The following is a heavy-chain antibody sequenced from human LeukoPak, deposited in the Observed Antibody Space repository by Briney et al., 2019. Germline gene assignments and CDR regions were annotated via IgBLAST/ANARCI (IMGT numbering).Heavy chain of an antibody. CDR3: ARGRGRRGTMVRGVVVDY. CDR1: GGSISSYY. Sequence: SETLSLTCTVSGGSISSYYWSWIRQPPGKGLEWIGYIYYSGSTNYNPSLKSRVTISVDTSKNQFSLKLSSVTAADTAVYYCARGRGRRGTMVRGVVVDYWGQGTLVTVSS. V-gene: IGHV4-59*12. CDR2: IYYSGST. J-gene: IGHJ4*02. D-gene: IGHD3-10*01.